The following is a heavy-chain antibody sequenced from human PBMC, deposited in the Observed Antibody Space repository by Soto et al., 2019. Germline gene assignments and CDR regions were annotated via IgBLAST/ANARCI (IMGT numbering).Heavy chain of an antibody. J-gene: IGHJ4*02. V-gene: IGHV4-4*02. CDR2: IYHSGST. CDR3: TRDYYGSGSPDY. Sequence: QVQLQESGPGLVKPSGTLSLTCAVSGGSISSSNWWSWVRQPPGKGLEWIGEIYHSGSTNYNPSLRSRVTISVDKSQNQFSLKLSSVTAADTAVYYCTRDYYGSGSPDYWGQGILVTVSS. CDR1: GGSISSSNW. D-gene: IGHD3-10*01.